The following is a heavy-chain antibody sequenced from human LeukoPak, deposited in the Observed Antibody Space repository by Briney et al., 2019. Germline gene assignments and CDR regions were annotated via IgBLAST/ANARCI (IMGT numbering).Heavy chain of an antibody. D-gene: IGHD3-16*01. Sequence: GGSLRLSCAASGFTFSNYWMTWVRQAPGKGLEWVAGIKPDGSEKYYVDSMKGRFTISRDNAKNSLFLQMNSLRAEDTAVYYCARVGGVYESDFWGQGTLVTVSS. V-gene: IGHV3-7*01. J-gene: IGHJ4*02. CDR3: ARVGGVYESDF. CDR1: GFTFSNYW. CDR2: IKPDGSEK.